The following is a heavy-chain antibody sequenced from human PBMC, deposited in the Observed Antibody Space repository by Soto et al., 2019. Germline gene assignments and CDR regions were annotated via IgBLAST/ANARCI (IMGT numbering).Heavy chain of an antibody. D-gene: IGHD3-10*01. V-gene: IGHV4-34*01. CDR3: ARADGSGSYYGDY. J-gene: IGHJ4*02. Sequence: SETLSLTCAVYGGSFSGYYWSWIRQPPGKGLEWIGDINHSGSTNYNPSLKSQVTISVDTSKNQFSLKLSSVTAADTAVYYCARADGSGSYYGDYWGQGTLVTVSS. CDR1: GGSFSGYY. CDR2: INHSGST.